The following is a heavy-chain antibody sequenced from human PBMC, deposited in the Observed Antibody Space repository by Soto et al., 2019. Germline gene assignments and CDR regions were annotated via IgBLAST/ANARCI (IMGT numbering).Heavy chain of an antibody. J-gene: IGHJ5*02. Sequence: GSLRLSGEGSVFTFSDHDIDWVRQAPGKGLEWLGRSRDKGQGYNTAYAACVKGRFSSSRDEAKNSVYLQMNRLRMEDTAVSYCVRATCFSDSNGYSRCFDHWGRGTLVTVSS. CDR3: VRATCFSDSNGYSRCFDH. CDR2: SRDKGQGYNT. V-gene: IGHV3-72*01. D-gene: IGHD3-22*01. CDR1: VFTFSDHD.